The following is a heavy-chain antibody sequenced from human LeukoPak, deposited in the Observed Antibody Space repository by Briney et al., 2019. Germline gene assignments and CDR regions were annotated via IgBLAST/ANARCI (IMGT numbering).Heavy chain of an antibody. CDR1: GFTFSSYA. CDR2: ISGSGGST. CDR3: ARAVFQIMNQQGRVWFDP. V-gene: IGHV3-23*01. J-gene: IGHJ5*02. D-gene: IGHD1-14*01. Sequence: PGGSLRLSCAASGFTFSSYAMSWVRQAPGKGLEWVSAISGSGGSTYYADSVKGRFTISRDNAKNSLYLQMNSLRAEDTAVYYCARAVFQIMNQQGRVWFDPWGQGTLVTVSS.